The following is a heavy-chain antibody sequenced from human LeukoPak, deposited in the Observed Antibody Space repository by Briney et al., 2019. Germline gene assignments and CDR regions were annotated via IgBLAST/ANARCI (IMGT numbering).Heavy chain of an antibody. D-gene: IGHD2-15*01. CDR2: INHSGST. Sequence: SGTLSLTRAVCGGSFSGYYWSWIRQPRGKGVEWMGEINHSGSTNYNPSLKSRVTISVDTSKNQFSLQLSSVTAADTAVYYCARGYSPVVVVAATVYFDYWGQGTLVTVSS. J-gene: IGHJ4*02. V-gene: IGHV4-34*01. CDR1: GGSFSGYY. CDR3: ARGYSPVVVVAATVYFDY.